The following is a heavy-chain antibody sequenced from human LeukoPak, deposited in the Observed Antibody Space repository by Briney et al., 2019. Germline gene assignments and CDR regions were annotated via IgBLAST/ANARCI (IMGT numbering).Heavy chain of an antibody. J-gene: IGHJ5*02. CDR3: ARDHSSSWYPGNWFDP. V-gene: IGHV3-20*04. CDR2: INWNGGST. D-gene: IGHD6-13*01. CDR1: GFTSHDYG. Sequence: GGSLRLSCAASGFTSHDYGMSWVRQAPGKGLEWVSGINWNGGSTGYADSVKGRFTISRDNAKNSLYLQMNSLRAEDTALYYCARDHSSSWYPGNWFDPWGQGTLVTVSS.